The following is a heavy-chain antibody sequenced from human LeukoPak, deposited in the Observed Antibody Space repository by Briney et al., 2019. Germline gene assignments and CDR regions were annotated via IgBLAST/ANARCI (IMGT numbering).Heavy chain of an antibody. CDR1: GGTFSSYA. CDR2: IIPIFGTA. J-gene: IGHJ5*02. CDR3: ARDKVRVSWFDP. V-gene: IGHV1-69*05. Sequence: ASVKVSCKASGGTFSSYAISWVRQAPGQGLEWMGRIIPIFGTANYAQKFQGRVTITTDESTSTAHMELSSLRSEDTAVYYCARDKVRVSWFDPWGQGTLVTVSS. D-gene: IGHD3-22*01.